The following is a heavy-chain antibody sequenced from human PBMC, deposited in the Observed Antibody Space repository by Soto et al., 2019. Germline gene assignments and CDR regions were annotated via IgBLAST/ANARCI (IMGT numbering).Heavy chain of an antibody. Sequence: QGQLVESGGGLVKPGGSLRLTCEASGFTFSDYYMAWIRQAPGKGLEWVSYITGRGSVMYYADSVKGRCTISRDNARNSLFLHIRSLRAEDTAVYYWARADWQKRDWNDPFDYWGQGTLVTVSS. CDR2: ITGRGSVM. CDR3: ARADWQKRDWNDPFDY. V-gene: IGHV3-11*01. J-gene: IGHJ4*02. CDR1: GFTFSDYY. D-gene: IGHD1-1*01.